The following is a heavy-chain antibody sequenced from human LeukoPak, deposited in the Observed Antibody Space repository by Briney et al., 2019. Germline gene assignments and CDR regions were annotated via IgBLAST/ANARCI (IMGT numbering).Heavy chain of an antibody. CDR2: ISSSSSYI. CDR1: GFTFSSYS. V-gene: IGHV3-21*01. J-gene: IGHJ4*02. CDR3: ARVLFDGYSDY. Sequence: GGSLRLSCAASGFTFSSYSMNWVRQAPGKGLEWVSSISSSSSYIYYADSVKGRFTISRDNAQNSLFLQMNSLRAEDTAVYYCARVLFDGYSDYWGQGTLVTVSS. D-gene: IGHD3-3*01.